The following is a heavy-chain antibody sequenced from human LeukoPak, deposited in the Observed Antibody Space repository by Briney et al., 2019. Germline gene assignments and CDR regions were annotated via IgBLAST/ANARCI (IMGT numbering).Heavy chain of an antibody. D-gene: IGHD6-19*01. Sequence: SSPTLVNPTQTLTLTWTFSGFSLSTSGMCVSWIRQPPGKALEWLALIDWDDDKYYSTSLKTRLTISKDTSKNQVVLTMTNMDPVDTATYYCARISAAVAGPINNWYFDLWGRGTLVTVSS. CDR3: ARISAAVAGPINNWYFDL. V-gene: IGHV2-70*01. CDR1: GFSLSTSGMC. J-gene: IGHJ2*01. CDR2: IDWDDDK.